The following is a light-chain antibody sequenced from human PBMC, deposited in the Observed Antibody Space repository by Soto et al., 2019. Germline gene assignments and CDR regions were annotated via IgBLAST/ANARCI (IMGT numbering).Light chain of an antibody. CDR1: ESISIW. CDR3: QQYNSYPVT. CDR2: KAS. V-gene: IGKV1-5*03. J-gene: IGKJ4*01. Sequence: DIQMTQSPSTLSASVGDTVTITCRASESISIWLAWYQQKPGKAPNLLINKASSLQSEVPSRFSGSGSGTEFTLTISSLQPDDFATYYCQQYNSYPVTFGGGTKVDIK.